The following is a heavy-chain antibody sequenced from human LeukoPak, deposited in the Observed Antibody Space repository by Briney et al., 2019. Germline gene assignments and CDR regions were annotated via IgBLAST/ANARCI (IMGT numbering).Heavy chain of an antibody. CDR1: GFIFSDYY. CDR3: ARDRNYYYYMDV. J-gene: IGHJ6*03. Sequence: GGSLRLSCAASGFIFSDYYMSWIRQAPGKGLEWVANIKQDGSEKYYVDSVKGRFTISRDNAKNSLYLQMNSLRAEDTAVYYCARDRNYYYYMDVWGKGTTVTVSS. CDR2: IKQDGSEK. V-gene: IGHV3-7*01.